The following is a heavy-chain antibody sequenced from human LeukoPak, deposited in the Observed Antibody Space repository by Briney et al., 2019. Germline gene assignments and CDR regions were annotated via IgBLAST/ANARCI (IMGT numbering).Heavy chain of an antibody. Sequence: PSETLSLTCTVSGGSISSGDYYWSWICQPPGKGLEWIGEINHSGSTNYNPSLKSRVTISVDTSKNQFSLKLSSVTAADTAVYYCARAGYCSSTSCKDEKAGYYFDYWGQGTLITVSS. CDR1: GGSISSGDYY. J-gene: IGHJ4*02. D-gene: IGHD2-2*01. CDR3: ARAGYCSSTSCKDEKAGYYFDY. CDR2: INHSGST. V-gene: IGHV4-39*07.